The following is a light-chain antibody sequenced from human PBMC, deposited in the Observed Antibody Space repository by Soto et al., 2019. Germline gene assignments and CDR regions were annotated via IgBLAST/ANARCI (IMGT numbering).Light chain of an antibody. J-gene: IGKJ5*01. V-gene: IGKV3-11*01. Sequence: DIVLTQSPATLALSPGERATVACRASQSVITYLPWYQQKPGQAPRLLIYDASKRSTGIPARFSGSGSGTGFTLTISSLEPEDFALYYCQQRENGITFGQGTRLEIK. CDR3: QQRENGIT. CDR2: DAS. CDR1: QSVITY.